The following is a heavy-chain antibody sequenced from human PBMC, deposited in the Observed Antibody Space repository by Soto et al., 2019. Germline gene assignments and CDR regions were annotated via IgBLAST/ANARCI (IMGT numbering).Heavy chain of an antibody. CDR2: ISSSSSYI. Sequence: EVQLVESGGGLVKPGGSLRLSCAASGFTFSSYSMNWVRQAPGKGLEWVSSISSSSSYIYYADSVKGRFTISRDNAKNSLYLQMNSLRAEDTAVYYCARRKLRWPKASGFDYWGQGTLVTVSS. D-gene: IGHD4-17*01. J-gene: IGHJ4*02. CDR3: ARRKLRWPKASGFDY. CDR1: GFTFSSYS. V-gene: IGHV3-21*01.